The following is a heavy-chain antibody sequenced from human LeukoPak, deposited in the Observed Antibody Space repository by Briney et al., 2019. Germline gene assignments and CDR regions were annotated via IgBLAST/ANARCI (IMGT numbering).Heavy chain of an antibody. Sequence: ASVKVSCKASGGTFSSYAISWVRQAPGQGLEWMGGIIPIFGTANYAQKFQGRVTITTDESTSTAYMELSSLRSEDTAVYYCARNSVRVITTLNDAFDIWGQGTMVTVSS. CDR2: IIPIFGTA. V-gene: IGHV1-69*05. D-gene: IGHD3-22*01. CDR1: GGTFSSYA. J-gene: IGHJ3*02. CDR3: ARNSVRVITTLNDAFDI.